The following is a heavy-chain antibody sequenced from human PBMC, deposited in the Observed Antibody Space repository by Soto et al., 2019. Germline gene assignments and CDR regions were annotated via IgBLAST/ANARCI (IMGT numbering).Heavy chain of an antibody. CDR3: AKDLLVSGPFDSYYYYYGMDV. V-gene: IGHV3-30*18. J-gene: IGHJ6*02. CDR2: ISYDGSNK. CDR1: GFTFSSYG. Sequence: PGGSLRLSCAASGFTFSSYGMHWVRQAPGKGLEWVAVISYDGSNKYYADSVKGRFTISRDNSKNTLYLQMNSLRAEDTAVYYCAKDLLVSGPFDSYYYYYGMDVWGQGTTVTVSS. D-gene: IGHD5-12*01.